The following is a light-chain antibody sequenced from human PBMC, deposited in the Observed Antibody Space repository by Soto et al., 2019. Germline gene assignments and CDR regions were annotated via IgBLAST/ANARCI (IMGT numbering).Light chain of an antibody. CDR2: EVS. CDR3: SSYAGSSDYYV. J-gene: IGLJ1*01. V-gene: IGLV2-8*01. CDR1: SSEFVSYNS. Sequence: SVLTQPPAPSGAPGQSVTISLTGNSSEFVSYNSVSWYQHHPGKAPKLMIYEVSKRPSGVPARFSGSKSGNTASLTVSGLQPEDEADYYCSSYAGSSDYYVFGTGTKVTVL.